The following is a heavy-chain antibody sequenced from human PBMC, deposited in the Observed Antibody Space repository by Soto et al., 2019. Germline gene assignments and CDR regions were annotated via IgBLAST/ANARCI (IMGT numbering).Heavy chain of an antibody. CDR1: GFTFSSYS. Sequence: QSGGSLRLSCAASGFTFSSYSMNWVRQAPGKGLEWVSYISSSSSTIYYADSVKGRFTISRDNVKNSLYLQMNSLRDEDTAVYYCARDRVHWNYGSYYYYGMDVWGQGTTVTVSS. CDR3: ARDRVHWNYGSYYYYGMDV. D-gene: IGHD1-7*01. CDR2: ISSSSSTI. J-gene: IGHJ6*02. V-gene: IGHV3-48*02.